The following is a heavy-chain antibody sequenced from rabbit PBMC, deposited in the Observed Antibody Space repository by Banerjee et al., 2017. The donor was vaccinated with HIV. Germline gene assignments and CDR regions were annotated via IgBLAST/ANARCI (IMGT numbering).Heavy chain of an antibody. CDR1: GFDFSSSYY. D-gene: IGHD4-1*01. Sequence: QEQLVESGGGLVQPEGSLTLTCKASGFDFSSSYYMCWVRQAPGKGLEWIACIYAGSSGRTYYASWVNGRFSISRSTSLNTVTLQMTSLTAADTASYFCARDLAGVIGWNFNLWGQGTLVTVS. CDR3: ARDLAGVIGWNFNL. CDR2: IYAGSSGRT. J-gene: IGHJ4*01. V-gene: IGHV1S45*01.